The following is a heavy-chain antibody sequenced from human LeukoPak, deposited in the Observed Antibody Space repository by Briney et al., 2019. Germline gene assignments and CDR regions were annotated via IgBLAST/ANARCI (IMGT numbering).Heavy chain of an antibody. J-gene: IGHJ3*02. CDR1: GGSISSSSYY. Sequence: SETLSLTCTVSGGSISSSSYYWGWIRQPPGKGLEWIGSIYYSGSTYYNPSLKSRVTISVDTSENQFSLKLSSVTAADTAVYYCARASSSSWYRGAFDIWGQGTMVTVSS. CDR2: IYYSGST. CDR3: ARASSSSWYRGAFDI. D-gene: IGHD6-13*01. V-gene: IGHV4-39*07.